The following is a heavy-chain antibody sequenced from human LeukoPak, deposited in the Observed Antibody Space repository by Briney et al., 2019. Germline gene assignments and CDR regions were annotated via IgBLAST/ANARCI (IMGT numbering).Heavy chain of an antibody. J-gene: IGHJ5*01. CDR3: ARESGLTGNWLDS. D-gene: IGHD5-12*01. CDR2: MNPNSGKS. Sequence: ASVKVSCKASGYSFTIHDINWVRQSTGQGLEWMGWMNPNSGKSGYAQKFQGRVTMTRDTSISTVYMELSSLGSDDTAVYYCARESGLTGNWLDSWGQGTLVIVSS. CDR1: GYSFTIHD. V-gene: IGHV1-8*01.